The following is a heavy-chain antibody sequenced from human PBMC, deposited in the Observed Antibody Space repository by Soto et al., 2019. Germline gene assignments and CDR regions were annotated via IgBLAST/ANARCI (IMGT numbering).Heavy chain of an antibody. CDR3: VRLRGNGWLDL. V-gene: IGHV6-1*01. CDR1: GDSVSSDRAS. CDR2: TYYRSKWSY. Sequence: SQTLSLTCVISGDSVSSDRASWNWIRQSPSRGLEWLAKTYYRSKWSYDYAISVRSRIIIIPDTSRNQFSLQLNSVTPEDTAVYYCVRLRGNGWLDLWGQGTQVTV. J-gene: IGHJ5*02.